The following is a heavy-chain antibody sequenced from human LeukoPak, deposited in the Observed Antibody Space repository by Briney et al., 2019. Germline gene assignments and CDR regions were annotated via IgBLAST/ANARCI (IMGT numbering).Heavy chain of an antibody. Sequence: SVKVSCKASGGTFGSYAISWVRQAPGQGLEWMGGIIPIFGTANYAQKFQGRVTITADESTSTAYMELSSLRSEDTAVYYCARDRDYYGSGSYYNVFPAGPWGQGTLVTVSS. V-gene: IGHV1-69*13. CDR3: ARDRDYYGSGSYYNVFPAGP. D-gene: IGHD3-10*01. CDR2: IIPIFGTA. J-gene: IGHJ5*02. CDR1: GGTFGSYA.